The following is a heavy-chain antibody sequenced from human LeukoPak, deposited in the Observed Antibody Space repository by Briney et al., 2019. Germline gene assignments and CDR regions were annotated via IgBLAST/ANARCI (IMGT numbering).Heavy chain of an antibody. CDR2: VSTSGDST. V-gene: IGHV3-23*01. J-gene: IGHJ4*02. Sequence: GGSLRLSCAASGFTFSSYAMSWVRQAPGKGLEWVSVVSTSGDSTFYADSVKGRFTISRDNSKNTLYLQMNSLRAEDTAVYYCAKEKALLLPQFFAYWGQGTLVTVSS. CDR3: AKEKALLLPQFFAY. CDR1: GFTFSSYA. D-gene: IGHD1-26*01.